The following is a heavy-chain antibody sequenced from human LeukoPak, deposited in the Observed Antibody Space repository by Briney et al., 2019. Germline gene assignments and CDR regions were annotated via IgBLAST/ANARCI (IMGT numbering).Heavy chain of an antibody. CDR1: GFTVSRNF. J-gene: IGHJ6*02. CDR3: ARGGYSSSWYSTNYYYYCGMDV. CDR2: IYIGGNT. D-gene: IGHD6-13*01. V-gene: IGHV3-66*02. Sequence: PGGSLRLSCAASGFTVSRNFMTWVRQAPGKGLEWVSFIYIGGNTYYADSVKGRFTISRDNSKNTLYLQMNSLRAEDTAVYYCARGGYSSSWYSTNYYYYCGMDVWGQGTTVTVSS.